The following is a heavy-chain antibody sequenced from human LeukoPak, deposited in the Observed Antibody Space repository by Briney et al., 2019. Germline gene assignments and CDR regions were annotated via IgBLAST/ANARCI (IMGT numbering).Heavy chain of an antibody. D-gene: IGHD1-26*01. J-gene: IGHJ4*02. CDR1: GFTVSSNY. CDR3: TRDVVGATYFD. CDR2: IYSGGST. Sequence: GGSLRLSCAASGFTVSSNYMTWVRQAPGKGLEWVSIIYSGGSTSYADSVKGRFTISRDNSKNTLYLQMNSLRAEDTAVYYCTRDVVGATYFDWGQGTLVTVSS. V-gene: IGHV3-53*01.